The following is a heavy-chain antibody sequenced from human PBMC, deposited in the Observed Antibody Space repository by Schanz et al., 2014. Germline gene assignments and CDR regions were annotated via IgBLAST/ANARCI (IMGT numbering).Heavy chain of an antibody. Sequence: VQLEQSGAEVKKPGSSVKVSCKASGYTFTSYTISWVRQARGQGLEWVGRFIPILDVGNYAQQFQGRVTFTADKSTSTAYMELSSLRYEDTALYYCARGTMPGTFDIWGQGTMVTVSS. CDR2: FIPILDVG. D-gene: IGHD2-2*01. J-gene: IGHJ3*02. V-gene: IGHV1-69*02. CDR3: ARGTMPGTFDI. CDR1: GYTFTSYT.